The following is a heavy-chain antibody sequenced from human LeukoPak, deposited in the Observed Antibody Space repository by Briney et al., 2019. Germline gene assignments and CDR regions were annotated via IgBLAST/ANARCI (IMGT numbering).Heavy chain of an antibody. CDR3: ARSRNLRASFDY. V-gene: IGHV1-2*02. CDR1: GYTFTGYY. CDR2: INPNSGGT. J-gene: IGHJ4*02. D-gene: IGHD4-17*01. Sequence: ASVKVSCKASGYTFTGYYMHWVRQAPGQGLEWMGWINPNSGGTNYAQKFQGGVTMTRDTSISTAYMELSRLRSDDTAVYYCARSRNLRASFDYWGQGTLVTVSS.